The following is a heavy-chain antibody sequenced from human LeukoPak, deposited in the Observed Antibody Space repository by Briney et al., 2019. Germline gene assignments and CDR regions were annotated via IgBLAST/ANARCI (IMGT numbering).Heavy chain of an antibody. J-gene: IGHJ6*03. CDR1: GYTFTSYY. CDR3: ARAISGSSGVEYYYYYMDV. D-gene: IGHD6-6*01. Sequence: ASVKVSCKASGYTFTSYYMHWVRQAPGQGLEWMGIINPSGGSTSYAQKFHGRVTMTRDMSTSTAYMELSSLRSEDTAVYYCARAISGSSGVEYYYYYMDVWGKGTTLTVSS. CDR2: INPSGGST. V-gene: IGHV1-46*01.